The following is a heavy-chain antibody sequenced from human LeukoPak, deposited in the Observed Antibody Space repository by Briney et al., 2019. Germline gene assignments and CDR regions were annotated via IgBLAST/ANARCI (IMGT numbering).Heavy chain of an antibody. V-gene: IGHV4-38-2*02. D-gene: IGHD4-23*01. J-gene: IGHJ4*02. CDR1: GYSISSGYY. CDR3: ARQGGGNSKA. CDR2: IYHSGST. Sequence: SETLSLTCTVSGYSISSGYYWGWIRQPPGKGLEWIGSIYHSGSTYYNPSLKSRVTISVDTSKNQFSLKLSSVTAADTAVYYCARQGGGNSKAWGQGTLVTVSS.